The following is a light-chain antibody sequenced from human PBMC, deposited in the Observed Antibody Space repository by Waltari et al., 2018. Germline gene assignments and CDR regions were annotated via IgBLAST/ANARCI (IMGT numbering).Light chain of an antibody. Sequence: VLIQSPGTLSLSPGERATLSCRASQGLTKRYFAWYQQKPGQAPRLLIYVASGRAAGIPDRFSGSGSGTDFTLTISRLEPEDFAVYYCQQYGSSIMYTFGQGTKLEIK. J-gene: IGKJ2*01. CDR3: QQYGSSIMYT. CDR1: QGLTKRY. CDR2: VAS. V-gene: IGKV3-20*01.